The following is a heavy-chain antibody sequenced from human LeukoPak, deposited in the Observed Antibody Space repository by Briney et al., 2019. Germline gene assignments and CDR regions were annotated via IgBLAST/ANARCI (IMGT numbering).Heavy chain of an antibody. CDR3: AKRRASDGSGYRAFEF. V-gene: IGHV3-23*01. CDR1: GFIFSRYD. D-gene: IGHD3-22*01. CDR2: ISFAGDKT. Sequence: GGSLRLSCAASGFIFSRYDMSWVRQPPEGGLEWVSTISFAGDKTAYTDSVKGRFIISRDNSKNTVYLQMNSLRAEDTAVYYCAKRRASDGSGYRAFEFWGQGTLVTVSS. J-gene: IGHJ4*02.